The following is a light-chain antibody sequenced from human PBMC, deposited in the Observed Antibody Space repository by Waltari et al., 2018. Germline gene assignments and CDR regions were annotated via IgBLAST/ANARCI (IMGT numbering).Light chain of an antibody. V-gene: IGLV3-19*01. CDR3: YSGDSSGNHYV. CDR1: SLRSYY. CDR2: GKN. J-gene: IGLJ1*01. Sequence: SSELTQDPAVSVALGQTVRITCQGDSLRSYYASWYQQKPGQAPVLVIDGKNNRPSRIPKRICGSTARNTAYLTITGAQAEEEADYYGYSGDSSGNHYVFGTGTKVTVL.